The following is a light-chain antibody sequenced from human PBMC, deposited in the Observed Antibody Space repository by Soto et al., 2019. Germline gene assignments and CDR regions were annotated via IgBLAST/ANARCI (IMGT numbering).Light chain of an antibody. Sequence: QSALTQPPSASGSPGQSVTISCTGTSSDVGGYNYVSWYQQHPGKAPKVIIYEVSKRPSGVPDRFSGSKSGSTASLTVSGLQAEDEADYYCCSYAGIYSYVFGTGTKVTVL. CDR2: EVS. V-gene: IGLV2-8*01. CDR3: CSYAGIYSYV. J-gene: IGLJ1*01. CDR1: SSDVGGYNY.